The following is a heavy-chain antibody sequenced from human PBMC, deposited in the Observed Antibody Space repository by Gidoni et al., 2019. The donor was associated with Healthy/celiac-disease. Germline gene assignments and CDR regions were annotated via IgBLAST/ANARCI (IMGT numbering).Heavy chain of an antibody. CDR2: IIPILGIA. CDR1: GGTFSSYA. D-gene: IGHD2-21*02. J-gene: IGHJ4*02. Sequence: QVQLVQSGAEVKKHGSSVKVSCKASGGTFSSYAISWVRQAPGQGLEWMGWIIPILGIANYAQKFQGRVTITADKSTSTAYMELSSLRSEDTAVYYCARSYTVVTPILDYWGQGTLVTVSS. V-gene: IGHV1-69*10. CDR3: ARSYTVVTPILDY.